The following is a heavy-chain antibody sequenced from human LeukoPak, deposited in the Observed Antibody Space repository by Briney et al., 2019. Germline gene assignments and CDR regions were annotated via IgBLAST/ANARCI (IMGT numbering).Heavy chain of an antibody. V-gene: IGHV3-23*01. CDR2: ISGSGGST. CDR1: GFTFSSYA. CDR3: AKDRNSEYFDY. D-gene: IGHD1-26*01. Sequence: GGSLRLSCAASGFTFSSYAMSWVRQASGKGPEWVSAISGSGGSTYYADSVKGRFAISRDNSKNTLYLQMNSLRAEDTAVYYCAKDRNSEYFDYWGQGTLVTVSS. J-gene: IGHJ4*02.